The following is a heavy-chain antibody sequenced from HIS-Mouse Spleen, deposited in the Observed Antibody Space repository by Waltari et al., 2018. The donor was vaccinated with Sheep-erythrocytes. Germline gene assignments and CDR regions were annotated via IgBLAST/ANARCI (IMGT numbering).Heavy chain of an antibody. CDR2: IIPILGIA. V-gene: IGHV1-69*04. Sequence: QVQLVQSGAEVKKPGSSVKVSCKASGGTFSSYAISWVRQAPGQGLEWMGRIIPILGIANYAQEFQGRVPITADKSTSTAYMELSSLRSEDTAVYYCAQTGATTPHFDYWGQGTLVTVSS. J-gene: IGHJ4*02. D-gene: IGHD1-26*01. CDR1: GGTFSSYA. CDR3: AQTGATTPHFDY.